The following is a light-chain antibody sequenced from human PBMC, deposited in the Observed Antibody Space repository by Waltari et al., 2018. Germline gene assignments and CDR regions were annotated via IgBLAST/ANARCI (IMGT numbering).Light chain of an antibody. CDR3: CSYADTSTYV. J-gene: IGLJ1*01. CDR1: SSDVANYNY. Sequence: QSALTQPRSVSGSPGQSVTIPCTRTSSDVANYNYVSWYQQHPGKAPKVIIYDVYKRPSGVPHRFSGSKSGNTASLTISGLQAEDGADYYCCSYADTSTYVFGTGTQVLVL. CDR2: DVY. V-gene: IGLV2-11*01.